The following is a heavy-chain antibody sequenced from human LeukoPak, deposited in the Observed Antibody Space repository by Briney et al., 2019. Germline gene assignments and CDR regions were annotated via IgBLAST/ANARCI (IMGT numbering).Heavy chain of an antibody. V-gene: IGHV4-59*08. CDR2: IYYSGST. Sequence: SETLSLTCTDSGGSISSYYWSWIRQPPGKGLEWIGYIYYSGSTNYNPSLKSRVTISVDTSKNQFSLKLSSVTAADTAVYYCARLPHHVLLWFGESIDAFDIWGQGTMVTVSS. CDR1: GGSISSYY. CDR3: ARLPHHVLLWFGESIDAFDI. J-gene: IGHJ3*02. D-gene: IGHD3-10*01.